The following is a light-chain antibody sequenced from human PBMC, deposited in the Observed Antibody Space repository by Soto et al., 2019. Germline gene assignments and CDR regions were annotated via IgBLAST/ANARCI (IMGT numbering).Light chain of an antibody. V-gene: IGKV3-20*01. CDR1: QSVSSSY. CDR2: GAS. CDR3: QQYGSSRRWT. J-gene: IGKJ1*01. Sequence: EIVLTQSPGTLSLSPGARATLSCRARQSVSSSYLAWYQQKPGQAPRLLIYGASSRATGIPDRFSGSGSGTDFTLTISRLEPEDFAVYYGQQYGSSRRWTFGQGTKVDIK.